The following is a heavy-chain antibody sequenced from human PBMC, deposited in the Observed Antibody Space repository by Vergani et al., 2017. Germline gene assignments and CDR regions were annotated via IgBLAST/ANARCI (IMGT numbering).Heavy chain of an antibody. J-gene: IGHJ3*02. CDR3: AKDYRVGATDAFDI. D-gene: IGHD1-26*01. CDR1: GFTFSSYG. V-gene: IGHV3-30*18. CDR2: ISYDGSNK. Sequence: QVQLVESGGGVVQPGRSLRLSCAASGFTFSSYGMHWVRQAPGKGLEWVAVISYDGSNKYYADSVKGRFTISRDNSKNTLYLQMNSLRADDTAVSYCAKDYRVGATDAFDIWGQGTMVTVSS.